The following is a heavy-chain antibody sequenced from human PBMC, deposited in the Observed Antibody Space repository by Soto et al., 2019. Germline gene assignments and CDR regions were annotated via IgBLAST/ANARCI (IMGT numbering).Heavy chain of an antibody. J-gene: IGHJ6*02. CDR1: GYTFTTYG. Sequence: QVQLVQSGAEVKKPGASVKVSCKASGYTFTTYGINWVRQAPGQGLEWMGRVSPYNGDTTYAQKVQGRVTMTTDTSTRTAYLELRRLRSDDTAVYYCAREVGHMDVWGQGTTVTVSS. CDR2: VSPYNGDT. D-gene: IGHD2-2*01. V-gene: IGHV1-18*04. CDR3: AREVGHMDV.